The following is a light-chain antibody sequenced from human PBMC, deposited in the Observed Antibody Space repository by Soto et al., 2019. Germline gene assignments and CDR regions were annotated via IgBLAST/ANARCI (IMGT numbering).Light chain of an antibody. J-gene: IGKJ1*01. CDR1: QSISSW. V-gene: IGKV1-5*03. CDR2: KAS. Sequence: DIQMTQSPSTLSASVGDRVTITCRASQSISSWLAWYQQKPGKAPHLLIYKASILESGVPSRFSGSGSGTEFTLTISSLQPDDFATYYCQQYNSYSWTFGQGTKVEMK. CDR3: QQYNSYSWT.